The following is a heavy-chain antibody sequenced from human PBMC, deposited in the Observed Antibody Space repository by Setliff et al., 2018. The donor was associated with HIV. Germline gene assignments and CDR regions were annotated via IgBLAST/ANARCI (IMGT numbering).Heavy chain of an antibody. Sequence: PSETLSLTCLVFGYSITNGNYWAWIRQSPGKGLEWIGSIYSTGHTYYNPSHKSRLTMSVDTAKNRFSLKLISVTAADTAVYYCARDRALRFSKSPSFNYFDVWGQGALVS. V-gene: IGHV4-38-2*02. CDR2: IYSTGHT. J-gene: IGHJ4*02. CDR3: ARDRALRFSKSPSFNYFDV. D-gene: IGHD3-10*01. CDR1: GYSITNGNY.